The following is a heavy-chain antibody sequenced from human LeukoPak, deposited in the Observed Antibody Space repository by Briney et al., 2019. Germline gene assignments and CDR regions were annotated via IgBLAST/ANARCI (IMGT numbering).Heavy chain of an antibody. J-gene: IGHJ3*02. D-gene: IGHD5-24*01. CDR3: ARDGRRRWLQYRGAFDI. Sequence: ASVKVSCKASGHTFTSYDINWVRQATGQGLEWMGWMNPNSGNTGYAQKFQGRVTMTRNTSISTAYMELSSLRSEDTAVYYCARDGRRRWLQYRGAFDIWGQGTMVTVSS. V-gene: IGHV1-8*01. CDR2: MNPNSGNT. CDR1: GHTFTSYD.